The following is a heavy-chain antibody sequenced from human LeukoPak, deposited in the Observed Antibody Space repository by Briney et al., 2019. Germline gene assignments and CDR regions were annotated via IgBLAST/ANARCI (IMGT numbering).Heavy chain of an antibody. Sequence: GGSLRLSCAASGFTFSSYAMKWVRQAPGKGLEWVSTISGSGASTYYADSVKGRFTISRDNSKNTLYLQMNSLRAEDTAVYYCAKDGYGGNYYYYMDVWGKGTTVTVSS. CDR2: ISGSGAST. CDR1: GFTFSSYA. D-gene: IGHD4-23*01. J-gene: IGHJ6*03. CDR3: AKDGYGGNYYYYMDV. V-gene: IGHV3-23*01.